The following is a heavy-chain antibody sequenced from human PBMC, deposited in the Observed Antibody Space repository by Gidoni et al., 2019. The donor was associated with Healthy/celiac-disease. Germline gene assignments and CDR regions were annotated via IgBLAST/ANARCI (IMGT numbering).Heavy chain of an antibody. CDR2: IYYSGST. D-gene: IGHD2-2*01. V-gene: IGHV4-31*03. CDR3: ARDSPGGCSSTSCYDWFDP. CDR1: GGSISSGGYY. Sequence: QVQLQESGPGLVKPSQTLSLTCTVSGGSISSGGYYWCWLRQHPGKGLEWIGYIYYSGSTYYSPSLKSRVTISVDTSKNQFSLKLSSVTAADTAVYYCARDSPGGCSSTSCYDWFDPWGQGTLVTVSS. J-gene: IGHJ5*02.